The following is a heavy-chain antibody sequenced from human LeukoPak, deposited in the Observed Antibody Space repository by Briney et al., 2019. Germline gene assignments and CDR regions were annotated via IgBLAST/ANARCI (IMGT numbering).Heavy chain of an antibody. Sequence: GSLRLSCAASGFTFSNYWVNWIRQPPGKWLEWIGEINHSGSTNYNPSLKSRVTISVDTSKNQFSLKLSSVTAADTAVYYCARGPQPYVPGYFDYWGQGTLVTVSS. CDR2: INHSGST. V-gene: IGHV4-34*01. D-gene: IGHD3-16*01. J-gene: IGHJ4*02. CDR1: GFTFSNYW. CDR3: ARGPQPYVPGYFDY.